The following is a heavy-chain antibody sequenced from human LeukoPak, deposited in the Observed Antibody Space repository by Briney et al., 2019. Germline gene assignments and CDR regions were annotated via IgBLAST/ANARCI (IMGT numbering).Heavy chain of an antibody. CDR2: IYYSGST. Sequence: PSETLSLTCTVSGGSISSSSYYWGWIRQPPGKGLEWIGSIYYSGSTYYNPSLKSRVTISVDTSKNQFSLKLSSVTAADTAGYYCASLSSGWFDYWGQGTLVTVSS. CDR1: GGSISSSSYY. J-gene: IGHJ4*02. D-gene: IGHD6-19*01. CDR3: ASLSSGWFDY. V-gene: IGHV4-39*01.